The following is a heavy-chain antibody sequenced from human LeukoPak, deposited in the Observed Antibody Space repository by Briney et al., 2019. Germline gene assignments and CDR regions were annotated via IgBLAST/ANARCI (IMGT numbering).Heavy chain of an antibody. J-gene: IGHJ3*02. CDR2: ISRSSGTI. V-gene: IGHV3-48*02. D-gene: IGHD3-16*01. Sequence: PGGPLRLSCAPSGLTLSRYNMQWVPQAPGKAVECVSYISRSSGTIYYAHSVRDRFTSSRDNAKNSLSLQMNSMRDEDTAVYFCAREITAGYAFDIWGQGTRIIVSA. CDR1: GLTLSRYN. CDR3: AREITAGYAFDI.